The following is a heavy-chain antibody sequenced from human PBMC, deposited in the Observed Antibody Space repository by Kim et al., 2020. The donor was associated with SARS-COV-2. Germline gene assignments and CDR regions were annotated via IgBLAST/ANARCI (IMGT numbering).Heavy chain of an antibody. V-gene: IGHV3-30*18. D-gene: IGHD3-10*01. J-gene: IGHJ6*02. CDR2: ISYDGSNK. Sequence: GGSLRLSCAASGFTFSSYGMYWVRQAPGKGLEWVAVISYDGSNKYYADSVKGRFTISRDNSKNTLYLQMNSLRAEDTAVYYCAKDQFPSRITMVRGAPYYYYYGMDVWGQGTTVTVSS. CDR3: AKDQFPSRITMVRGAPYYYYYGMDV. CDR1: GFTFSSYG.